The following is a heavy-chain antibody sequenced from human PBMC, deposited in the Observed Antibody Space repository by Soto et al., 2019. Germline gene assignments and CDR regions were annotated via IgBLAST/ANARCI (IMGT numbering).Heavy chain of an antibody. CDR3: ARLSDFWSGYYADY. D-gene: IGHD3-3*01. CDR2: ISSSSSYI. CDR1: GFTFSSYS. V-gene: IGHV3-21*01. Sequence: GGSPRLSCAASGFTFSSYSMNWVRQAPGKGLEWVSSISSSSSYIYYADSVKGRFTISRDNAKNSLYLQMNSLRAEDTAVYYCARLSDFWSGYYADYWGQGTLVTVS. J-gene: IGHJ4*02.